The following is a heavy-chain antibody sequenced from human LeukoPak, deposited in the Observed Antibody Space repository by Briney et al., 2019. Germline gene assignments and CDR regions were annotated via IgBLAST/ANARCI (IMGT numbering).Heavy chain of an antibody. J-gene: IGHJ4*02. CDR2: ITSKTDGGIK. CDR1: GFTFSDYY. D-gene: IGHD2/OR15-2a*01. Sequence: GGSLRLSCAASGFTFSDYYMSWIRQAPGKGLEWVGRITSKTDGGIKDSAAPVKGRFTVPRDDSKNTLFLQMSSLRTEDTAVYYCATDESNSFFFWGQGTLVTVSS. V-gene: IGHV3-15*01. CDR3: ATDESNSFFF.